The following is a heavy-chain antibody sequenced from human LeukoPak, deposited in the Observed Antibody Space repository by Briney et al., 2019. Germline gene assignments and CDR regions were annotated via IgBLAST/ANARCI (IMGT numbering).Heavy chain of an antibody. CDR2: ISGSGGST. V-gene: IGHV3-23*01. Sequence: GGSLRLSCAASGFTFSSYAMSWVRKAPGKGLEWVSAISGSGGSTYYADSVKGRFTISRDNSKNTLYLQMNSLRAEDTAVYYCAKVPVSGNLYYFDYWGQGTLVTVSS. D-gene: IGHD4-23*01. J-gene: IGHJ4*02. CDR1: GFTFSSYA. CDR3: AKVPVSGNLYYFDY.